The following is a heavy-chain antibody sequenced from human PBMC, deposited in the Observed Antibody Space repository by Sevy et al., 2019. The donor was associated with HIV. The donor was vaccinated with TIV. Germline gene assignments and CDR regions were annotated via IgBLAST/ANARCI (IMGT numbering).Heavy chain of an antibody. CDR3: ARERRHYGSGSYRLDY. J-gene: IGHJ4*02. V-gene: IGHV1-46*01. CDR1: GYTFTSYY. D-gene: IGHD3-10*01. CDR2: INPSGRST. Sequence: ASVKVSCKASGYTFTSYYMHWVRQAPGQGLEWMGIINPSGRSTSYAQKFQGRVTMTRDTSTSTVYMELSSLRSEDTAVYYCARERRHYGSGSYRLDYWGQGTLVTVSS.